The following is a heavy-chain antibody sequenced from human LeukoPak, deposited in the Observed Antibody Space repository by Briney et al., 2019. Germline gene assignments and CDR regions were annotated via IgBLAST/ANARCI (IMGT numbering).Heavy chain of an antibody. V-gene: IGHV3-48*03. D-gene: IGHD6-6*01. CDR2: ISSSGSTI. CDR3: AKVTGGTSSLFDY. CDR1: GFTFSSYE. J-gene: IGHJ4*02. Sequence: GGSLRLSCAASGFTFSSYEMNWVRQAPGKGLEWVSYISSSGSTIYYADSVKGRFTISRDNAKNSLYLQMKSLRAEDTAVYYCAKVTGGTSSLFDYWGQGNLVTVSS.